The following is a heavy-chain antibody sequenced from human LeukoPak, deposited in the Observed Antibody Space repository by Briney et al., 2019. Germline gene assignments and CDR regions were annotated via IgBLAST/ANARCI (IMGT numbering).Heavy chain of an antibody. D-gene: IGHD4-23*01. CDR2: IIPILGIA. J-gene: IGHJ4*02. Sequence: SVMVSCTASGGTFSSYAISWVRQAPGQGLEWMGRIIPILGIANYAQKFQGRVTITADKSTSTAYMELSSLRSEDTAVYYCARGGPTTVVTHFDYWGQGTLVTVSS. CDR1: GGTFSSYA. V-gene: IGHV1-69*04. CDR3: ARGGPTTVVTHFDY.